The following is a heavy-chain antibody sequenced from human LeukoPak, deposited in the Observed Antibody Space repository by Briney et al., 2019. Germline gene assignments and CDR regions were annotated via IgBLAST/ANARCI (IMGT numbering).Heavy chain of an antibody. CDR2: MNPNSGNT. CDR1: GYTFTSYD. Sequence: ASVKVSCKASGYTFTSYDINWVRQATGQGLEWMGWMNPNSGNTGYAQKFQGRVTITADESTSTAYMELSSLRSEDTAVYYCARDSNIVVVPAAGWNWFDPWGQGTLVTVSS. CDR3: ARDSNIVVVPAAGWNWFDP. D-gene: IGHD2-2*01. V-gene: IGHV1-8*01. J-gene: IGHJ5*02.